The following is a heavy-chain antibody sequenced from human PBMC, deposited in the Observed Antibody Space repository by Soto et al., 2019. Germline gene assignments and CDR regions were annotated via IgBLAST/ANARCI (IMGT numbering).Heavy chain of an antibody. CDR2: ITGTGSAT. CDR3: AKERVLLWFPEASDAFEM. Sequence: EVQLLESGGGLVQPGGSLRLSCAASGFLFSDYAMSWVRQAPGKGLEWVASITGTGSATHHADSVKGRFIISRDNSENTFYLQINSLRADDTAIYYCAKERVLLWFPEASDAFEMWGQGGIVTVAS. D-gene: IGHD3-10*01. CDR1: GFLFSDYA. V-gene: IGHV3-23*01. J-gene: IGHJ3*02.